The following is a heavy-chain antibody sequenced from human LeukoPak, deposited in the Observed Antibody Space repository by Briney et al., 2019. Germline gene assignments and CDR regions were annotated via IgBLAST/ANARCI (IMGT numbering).Heavy chain of an antibody. CDR1: GGSFYGYF. CDR2: INHAGST. CDR3: ASVLGDVYYSFSSGGAFDV. V-gene: IGHV4-34*01. J-gene: IGHJ3*01. D-gene: IGHD3-10*01. Sequence: SETLSLTCAVYGGSFYGYFWGWLRPAPGKGPGWVGEINHAGSTNYNPSLKSRVTMSVDTSKNQFSLKLRSVTAADTAVYYCASVLGDVYYSFSSGGAFDVWGQGTMVTVSS.